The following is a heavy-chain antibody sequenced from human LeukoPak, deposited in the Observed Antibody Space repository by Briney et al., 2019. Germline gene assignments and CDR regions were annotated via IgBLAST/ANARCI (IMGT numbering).Heavy chain of an antibody. J-gene: IGHJ4*02. V-gene: IGHV1-18*01. CDR2: ISAYNGNT. Sequence: ASVNVSCKASGYTFTSYGISWVRQAPGQGLEWMGWISAYNGNTNYAQKLQGRVTMTTDTSTSTAYMELRSLRSDDTAVYYCARATYYYDSSGYYWDYWGQGTLVTVSS. CDR3: ARATYYYDSSGYYWDY. D-gene: IGHD3-22*01. CDR1: GYTFTSYG.